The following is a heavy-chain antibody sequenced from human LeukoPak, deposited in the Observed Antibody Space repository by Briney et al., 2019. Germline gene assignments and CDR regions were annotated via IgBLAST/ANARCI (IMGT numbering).Heavy chain of an antibody. V-gene: IGHV1-8*01. CDR3: ARGGRYYDSSGYAFDI. D-gene: IGHD3-22*01. CDR2: MNPNSGNT. J-gene: IGHJ3*02. Sequence: ASVKVSCKASGYTFTSYDINWVRQATGQGLEWMGWMNPNSGNTVYAQKFQGRVTMTRNTSISTAYMELSSLRSEDTAVYYCARGGRYYDSSGYAFDIWGQGTMVTVSS. CDR1: GYTFTSYD.